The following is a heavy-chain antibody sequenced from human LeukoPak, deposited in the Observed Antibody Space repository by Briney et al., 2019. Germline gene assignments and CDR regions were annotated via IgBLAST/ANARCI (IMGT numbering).Heavy chain of an antibody. J-gene: IGHJ6*03. CDR1: GGTFSSYA. CDR2: IIPIFGTA. V-gene: IGHV1-69*05. Sequence: SVKVSCKASGGTFSSYAISWVRQAPGQGLEWMGGIIPIFGTANYAQKFQGRVTITTDESTSTAYMELSSLRSEDTAVYYCARGRPYYDFWSGRNYYYYMDVWGKGTTVTVSS. D-gene: IGHD3-3*01. CDR3: ARGRPYYDFWSGRNYYYYMDV.